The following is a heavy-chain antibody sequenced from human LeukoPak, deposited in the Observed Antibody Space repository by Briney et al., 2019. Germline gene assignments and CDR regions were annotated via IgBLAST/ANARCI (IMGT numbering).Heavy chain of an antibody. D-gene: IGHD1-26*01. CDR1: GFGFTTHD. CDR3: AKGYHFDW. Sequence: PGGSLRLSCVASGFGFTTHDMSWGRQAPGKGPEWVSSISGSGTGTYYTDSVKGRFTISRDTSKNTLYMQMNNLRVEDTAVYYCAKGYHFDWWGQGTLVTVSS. V-gene: IGHV3-23*01. J-gene: IGHJ4*02. CDR2: ISGSGTGT.